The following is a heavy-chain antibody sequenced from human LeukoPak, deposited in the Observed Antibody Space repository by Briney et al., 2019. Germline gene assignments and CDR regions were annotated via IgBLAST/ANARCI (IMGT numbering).Heavy chain of an antibody. Sequence: HPGGSLRLSCAASGFTFSSYAMSWVRQAPGKGLEWVSAISGSGGSTYYADSVKGRFTISRDKSKNTLYLQMNSLRAEDTAVYYCAKGYGLILWWLLPDYWGQGTLVTVSS. CDR2: ISGSGGST. V-gene: IGHV3-23*01. D-gene: IGHD2-21*02. CDR1: GFTFSSYA. J-gene: IGHJ4*02. CDR3: AKGYGLILWWLLPDY.